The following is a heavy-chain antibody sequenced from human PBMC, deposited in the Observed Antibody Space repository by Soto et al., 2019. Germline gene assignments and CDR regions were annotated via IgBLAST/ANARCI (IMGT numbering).Heavy chain of an antibody. CDR2: ISGSGGSP. D-gene: IGHD2-2*01. CDR3: AKEGTSVLYYFDY. V-gene: IGHV3-23*01. CDR1: GFTFSNYS. J-gene: IGHJ4*02. Sequence: GGSLRLSCAASGFTFSNYSMNWVRQAPGKGLEWVSTISGSGGSPYYADSVKGRFTISRDNSKNTLYLQMNSLRAGDSAIYYCAKEGTSVLYYFDYWGQGTLVTVSS.